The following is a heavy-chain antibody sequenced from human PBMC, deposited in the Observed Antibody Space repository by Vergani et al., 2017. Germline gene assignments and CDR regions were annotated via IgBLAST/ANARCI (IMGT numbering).Heavy chain of an antibody. V-gene: IGHV3-74*01. D-gene: IGHD2-2*02. CDR1: GFTFSSYW. J-gene: IGHJ6*02. CDR3: ARAGCSSTSCYRGAIRAPPDV. Sequence: EVQLVESGGGLVQPGGSLRLSCAASGFTFSSYWMHWVRQAPGKGLVWVSRINSDGSSTSYADSVKGRFTISRENAKNSLYLQMNSLRAGDMAVYYCARAGCSSTSCYRGAIRAPPDVWGQGTTVTVSS. CDR2: INSDGSST.